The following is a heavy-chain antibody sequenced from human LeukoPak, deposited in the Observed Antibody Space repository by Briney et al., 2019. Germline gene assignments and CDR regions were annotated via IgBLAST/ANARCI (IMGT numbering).Heavy chain of an antibody. CDR1: GGSISSSIYY. CDR3: ARPLGGVPAAYGY. V-gene: IGHV4-39*01. D-gene: IGHD2-2*01. Sequence: PSETLSLTCTVSGGSISSSIYYWGWIRQPPGKGLEWIGSLYFSGSTYYNPSLKSRVTISVDTSKNQFSLKLTSVTAADSAVYYCARPLGGVPAAYGYWGQGVLVTVSS. J-gene: IGHJ4*02. CDR2: LYFSGST.